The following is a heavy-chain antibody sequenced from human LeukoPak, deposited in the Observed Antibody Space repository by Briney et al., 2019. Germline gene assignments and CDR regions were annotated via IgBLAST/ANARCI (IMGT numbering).Heavy chain of an antibody. Sequence: GGSLRLSCAASGFTFSSYSMNWVRQAPGKGLEWVSSISSSSSYIYYADSVNGRFTISRDNAKNSLYLQMNSLRAEDTAVYYCARDYYGSGSYLGWGQGTLVTVSS. D-gene: IGHD3-10*01. CDR1: GFTFSSYS. J-gene: IGHJ4*02. V-gene: IGHV3-21*01. CDR2: ISSSSSYI. CDR3: ARDYYGSGSYLG.